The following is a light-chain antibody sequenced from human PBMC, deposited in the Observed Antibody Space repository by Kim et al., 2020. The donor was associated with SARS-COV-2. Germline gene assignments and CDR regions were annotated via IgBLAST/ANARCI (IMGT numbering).Light chain of an antibody. CDR1: QGISNY. Sequence: ASVGDRVTITCRASQGISNYLAWDQQKPGKGPKLLIYAASNLQSGVPSRFSGSGSGTDYTLTIRSLQPEDFATYFCQKLNSYPLTFGQGTRLEIK. V-gene: IGKV1-9*01. J-gene: IGKJ5*01. CDR2: AAS. CDR3: QKLNSYPLT.